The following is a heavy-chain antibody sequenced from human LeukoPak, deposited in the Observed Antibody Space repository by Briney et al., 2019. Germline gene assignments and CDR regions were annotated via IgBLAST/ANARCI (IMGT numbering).Heavy chain of an antibody. CDR1: GFXFSYAW. CDR3: TPHPFSVTPLD. V-gene: IGHV3-15*01. Sequence: GGSLRLSCAASGFXFSYAWINWVRQAPGKGLEWVGRIKSKTAGGTTDYAAPVKGRFTISRDESKNTLYLQMNSLQTEDTAVYYCTPHPFSVTPLDWGQGTLVTVSS. CDR2: IKSKTAGGTT. J-gene: IGHJ4*02. D-gene: IGHD4-23*01.